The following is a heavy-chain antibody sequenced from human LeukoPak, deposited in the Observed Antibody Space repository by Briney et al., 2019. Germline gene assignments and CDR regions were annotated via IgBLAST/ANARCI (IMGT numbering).Heavy chain of an antibody. J-gene: IGHJ4*02. Sequence: SETLSLTCTVSGGSISSYYWSWIRQPPGKGLEWIGYIYYSGSTNYNPSLKSRVTISVDTSKNQFSLKLSSVTAADTAVYYCARGSGGSYRGVYFDYWGQGTLVTVSS. V-gene: IGHV4-59*01. CDR2: IYYSGST. CDR3: ARGSGGSYRGVYFDY. CDR1: GGSISSYY. D-gene: IGHD1-26*01.